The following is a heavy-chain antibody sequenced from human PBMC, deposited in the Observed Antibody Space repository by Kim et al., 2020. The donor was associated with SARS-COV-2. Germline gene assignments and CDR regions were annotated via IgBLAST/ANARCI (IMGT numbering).Heavy chain of an antibody. D-gene: IGHD3-9*01. CDR2: INPRSEIT. CDR3: ARGHDILTGFHNVADYHLDV. J-gene: IGHJ6*03. CDR1: GYSLSSFF. Sequence: ASVKVSCKASGYSLSSFFFHWVRQAPGQGLEWMGRINPRSEITHYAQKFQGRVTMTRDTSTNTVSMELSSLKSDDTAVYYCARGHDILTGFHNVADYHLDVWGKGATVTVSS. V-gene: IGHV1-46*01.